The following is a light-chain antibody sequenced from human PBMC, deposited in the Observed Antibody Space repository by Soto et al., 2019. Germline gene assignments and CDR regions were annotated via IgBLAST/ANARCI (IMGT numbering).Light chain of an antibody. CDR2: AAS. Sequence: DIQMTQSPSSLSSSVGDRVTITCRATESISRYLNWYQQKPGKAPKLLIYAASSLQSGVPSRFSGSGSGKDLTITISSMQSADFATYYCQQSYSIKQTFGQGKKVDIK. CDR3: QQSYSIKQT. CDR1: ESISRY. J-gene: IGKJ2*01. V-gene: IGKV1-39*01.